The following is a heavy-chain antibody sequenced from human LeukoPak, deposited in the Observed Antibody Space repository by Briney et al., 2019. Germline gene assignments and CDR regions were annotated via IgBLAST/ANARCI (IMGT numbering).Heavy chain of an antibody. Sequence: GGSLRLSCAASGFTVSRNYMSWVRQAPGKGLEWVSVIYSADSAYYADSVRGRFTISRDNSKNTLYLQMNSLRADDTAVYYCAREVGGGATNYFDYWGQGALVTVSS. CDR1: GFTVSRNY. V-gene: IGHV3-53*01. CDR2: IYSADSA. D-gene: IGHD1-26*01. J-gene: IGHJ4*02. CDR3: AREVGGGATNYFDY.